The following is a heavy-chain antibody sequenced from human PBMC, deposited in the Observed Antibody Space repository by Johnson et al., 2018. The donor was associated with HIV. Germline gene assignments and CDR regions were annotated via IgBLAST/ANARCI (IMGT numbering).Heavy chain of an antibody. Sequence: EVQLVESGGRVVRPGGSLRLSCVASGFTFDDYGMSWVRQAPGKGLEWVSGIHWNGGSTGYAESVKGRFTISRDNAKNSLYLQMNSLRAGDTAVYYCVREHRADESFDLWGQGTMVTVSS. CDR2: IHWNGGST. D-gene: IGHD1-14*01. CDR3: VREHRADESFDL. V-gene: IGHV3-20*04. J-gene: IGHJ3*01. CDR1: GFTFDDYG.